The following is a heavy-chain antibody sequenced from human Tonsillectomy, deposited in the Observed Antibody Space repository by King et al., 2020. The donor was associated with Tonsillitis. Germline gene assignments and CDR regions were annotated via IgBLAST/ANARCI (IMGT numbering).Heavy chain of an antibody. V-gene: IGHV1-18*01. CDR2: INAYNGNT. D-gene: IGHD3-22*01. J-gene: IGHJ4*02. CDR3: ATPGTDSSGYQYFDY. CDR1: DYTFNSFG. Sequence: VQLVQSGAEVKKPGASVKVSCKASDYTFNSFGITWVRQAPGQGLEWMGWINAYNGNTNYAQKLQDRVTLTTDTSTSTAYMELRSLRSDDTAVYYCATPGTDSSGYQYFDYWGQGTLVTVSS.